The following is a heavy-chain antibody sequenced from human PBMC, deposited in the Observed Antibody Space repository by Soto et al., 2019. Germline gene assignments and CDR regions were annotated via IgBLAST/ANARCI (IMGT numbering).Heavy chain of an antibody. CDR3: ARRIFGVVITEPDAFDI. J-gene: IGHJ3*02. V-gene: IGHV4-39*01. CDR2: IYYSGST. D-gene: IGHD3-3*01. Sequence: SETLSLTCTVSGGSISSSSYYWGWIRQPPGKGLEWIGSIYYSGSTYYNPSLKSRVTISVDTSKNQFSLKLSSVTAADTAVYYCARRIFGVVITEPDAFDIWGQGTMVTVSS. CDR1: GGSISSSSYY.